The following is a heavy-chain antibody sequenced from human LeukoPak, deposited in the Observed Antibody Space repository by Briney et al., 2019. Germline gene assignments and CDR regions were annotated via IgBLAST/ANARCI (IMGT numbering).Heavy chain of an antibody. CDR3: AKDYNYYGSGSFDY. J-gene: IGHJ4*02. CDR2: ISGSGGST. CDR1: GFTFSSYA. V-gene: IGHV3-23*01. Sequence: TGGSLRLSCAASGFTFSSYAMSWVRQAPGKGLEWVSAISGSGGSTYYADSVKGRFTISRDNSKNTLYLQMNSLRAEDTAVYYCAKDYNYYGSGSFDYWGQGTLVTVSS. D-gene: IGHD3-10*01.